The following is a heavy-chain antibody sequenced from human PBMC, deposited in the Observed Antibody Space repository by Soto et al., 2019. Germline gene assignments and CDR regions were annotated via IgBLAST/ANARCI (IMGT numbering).Heavy chain of an antibody. CDR3: AKSLGDTDNYVDWVFPPDY. Sequence: GGSLRLSCAASGFTFSDYAMNWVRQAPGEGLEWVSSISGSGGRTYYADSVKGRFTISRDNSKNTLFLQLNSLRAEDTAVYYCAKSLGDTDNYVDWVFPPDYWGQGTLVTVSS. D-gene: IGHD3-9*01. J-gene: IGHJ4*02. CDR2: ISGSGGRT. V-gene: IGHV3-23*01. CDR1: GFTFSDYA.